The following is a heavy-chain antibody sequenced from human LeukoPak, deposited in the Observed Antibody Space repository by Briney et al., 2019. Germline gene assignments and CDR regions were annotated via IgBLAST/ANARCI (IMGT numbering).Heavy chain of an antibody. D-gene: IGHD3-10*01. CDR3: ARWLWVGGKVVDY. Sequence: GGSLRLSCAASGFTFSDYYMSWIRQALGKGLEWVSYISSSGSTIYYADSVKGRFTISRDNAKNSLYLQMNSLRAEDTAVYYCARWLWVGGKVVDYWGQGTLVTVSS. CDR1: GFTFSDYY. J-gene: IGHJ4*02. V-gene: IGHV3-11*04. CDR2: ISSSGSTI.